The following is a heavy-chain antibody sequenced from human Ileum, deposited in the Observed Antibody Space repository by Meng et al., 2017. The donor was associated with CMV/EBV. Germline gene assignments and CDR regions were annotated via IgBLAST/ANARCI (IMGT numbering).Heavy chain of an antibody. J-gene: IGHJ4*02. D-gene: IGHD2-15*01. CDR1: GFTITDYY. Sequence: KASGFTITDYYMFWVRQAPGPGLEGMGWINSKDGGTGYAQKYKGRVTMTRDTSINTIYMELGGLRSDDTAVYYCARDGVSKAPDFDYWGQGTLVTVSS. CDR3: ARDGVSKAPDFDY. V-gene: IGHV1-2*02. CDR2: INSKDGGT.